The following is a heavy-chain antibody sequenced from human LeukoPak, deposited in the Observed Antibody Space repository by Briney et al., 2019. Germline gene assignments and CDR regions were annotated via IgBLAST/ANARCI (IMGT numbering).Heavy chain of an antibody. Sequence: GKSLTLSCAASGFTFDDYAMHWVRHAPGKGLEWVSGISWNSGTIGYAASVNGRFTISRDNAKNTLYLQMNSLRAEDTALYYCAKNYYDSSGYYGPVDYWGQGTLVTVSS. J-gene: IGHJ4*02. D-gene: IGHD3-22*01. CDR3: AKNYYDSSGYYGPVDY. CDR1: GFTFDDYA. V-gene: IGHV3-9*01. CDR2: ISWNSGTI.